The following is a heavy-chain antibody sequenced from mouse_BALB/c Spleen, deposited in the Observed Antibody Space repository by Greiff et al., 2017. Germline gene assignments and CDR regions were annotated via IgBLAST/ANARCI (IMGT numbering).Heavy chain of an antibody. CDR2: ISDGGSYT. CDR1: GFTFSDYY. Sequence: EVQRVESGGGLVKPGGSLKLSCAASGFTFSDYYMYWVRQTPEKRLEWVATISDGGSYTYYPDSVKGRFTISRDNAKNTLYLQMSSLKSEDTAMYYCAREDGFDYWGQGTTLTVSS. J-gene: IGHJ2*01. CDR3: AREDGFDY. V-gene: IGHV5-4*02.